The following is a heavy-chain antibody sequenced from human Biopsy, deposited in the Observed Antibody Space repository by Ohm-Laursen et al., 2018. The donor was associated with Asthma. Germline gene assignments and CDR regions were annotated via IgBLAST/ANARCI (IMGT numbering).Heavy chain of an antibody. D-gene: IGHD6-19*01. Sequence: PRLSCAASGFTVSGDHMFWVRQAPGKGLEWVSVIYSGGTSDTADSVRGRFTISRDFYKNTLYLQMDSLRAEDTAVYYCARGDSSGWSHYYFDYWGQGTLVTVSS. CDR3: ARGDSSGWSHYYFDY. CDR1: GFTVSGDH. V-gene: IGHV3-53*01. CDR2: IYSGGTS. J-gene: IGHJ4*02.